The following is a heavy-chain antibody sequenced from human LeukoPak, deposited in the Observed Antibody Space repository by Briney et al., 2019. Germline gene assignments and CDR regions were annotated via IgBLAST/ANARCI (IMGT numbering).Heavy chain of an antibody. Sequence: QTGGSLRLSCAASGFTFSSYGMHWVRQAPGKGLEWVVVISYDGSNKYYADSVKGRFTISRDNSKNTLYLQMNSLRAEDTAVYYCAKADYYGDYGRRDAFDIWGQGTMVTASS. D-gene: IGHD4-17*01. CDR2: ISYDGSNK. V-gene: IGHV3-30*18. J-gene: IGHJ3*02. CDR3: AKADYYGDYGRRDAFDI. CDR1: GFTFSSYG.